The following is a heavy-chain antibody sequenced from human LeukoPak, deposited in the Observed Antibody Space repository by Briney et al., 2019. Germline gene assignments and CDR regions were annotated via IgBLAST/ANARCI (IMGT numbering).Heavy chain of an antibody. V-gene: IGHV1-69*13. J-gene: IGHJ4*02. Sequence: SVKVSCKASGGTFSRFTISWVRQAPGQGFEWMGGITPIFGTANFAQKFQGRVSITADESTSTAFMELSSLRSEDTAVYYCARDSGEYYFDYWGQGTLVTVSS. D-gene: IGHD2-15*01. CDR1: GGTFSRFT. CDR3: ARDSGEYYFDY. CDR2: ITPIFGTA.